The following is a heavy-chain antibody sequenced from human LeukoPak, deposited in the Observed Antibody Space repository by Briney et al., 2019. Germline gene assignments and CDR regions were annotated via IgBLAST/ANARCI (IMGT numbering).Heavy chain of an antibody. D-gene: IGHD2-2*01. V-gene: IGHV1-46*01. CDR1: GYAFTNHY. Sequence: ASVKVSCKASGYAFTNHYMHWVRQAPEQGLEWMGIINPSGGSTSYAQKFQGRVTMTRDTSTSTVYMELSSLRSEDTAIYYCAREGPYCSSTSCYGGFDYWGQGTLVTVSS. J-gene: IGHJ4*02. CDR2: INPSGGST. CDR3: AREGPYCSSTSCYGGFDY.